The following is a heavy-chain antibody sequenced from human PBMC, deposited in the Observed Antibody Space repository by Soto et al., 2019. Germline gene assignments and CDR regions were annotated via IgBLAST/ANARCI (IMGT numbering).Heavy chain of an antibody. CDR1: GFTFISYG. CDR2: ISYDGSNK. CDR3: AKGPSSSFYWFGT. D-gene: IGHD6-6*01. Sequence: PWGSRRLSSAASGFTFISYGMPWARQAPGKGLEWVAVISYDGSNKYYADSVKGRFTISRDNSKNTLYLQMNSLRAEDTAVYYCAKGPSSSFYWFGTWGQGTLVTVYS. V-gene: IGHV3-30*18. J-gene: IGHJ5*02.